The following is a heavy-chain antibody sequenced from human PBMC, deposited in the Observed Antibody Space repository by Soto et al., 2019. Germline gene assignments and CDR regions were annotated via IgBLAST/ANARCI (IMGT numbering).Heavy chain of an antibody. CDR1: GVSISGYY. V-gene: IGHV4-4*07. Sequence: SETLSLTCSVAGVSISGYYWTWIRRTAGKGLEWIGRMYISGSTNYNPSLKSRATMSIDTSKNYFSLKLRSVTAADTAVYYCASDQINQNVFDFWGQGTMVTVSS. CDR2: MYISGST. CDR3: ASDQINQNVFDF. J-gene: IGHJ3*01.